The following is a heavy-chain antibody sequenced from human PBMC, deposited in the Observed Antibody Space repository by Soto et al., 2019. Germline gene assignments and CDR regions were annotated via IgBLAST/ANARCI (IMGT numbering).Heavy chain of an antibody. J-gene: IGHJ6*02. CDR1: GFTVSSNY. D-gene: IGHD3-3*01. Sequence: EVQLVESGGGLIQPGGSLRLSCAASGFTVSSNYMSWVRQAPGKGLEWVSVIYSGGSTYYADSVKGRFTISRDNSKNTLYLQMNSLRAEDTAVYYCARFNARDVLRFLEWYGMDVWGQWTTVTVSS. V-gene: IGHV3-53*01. CDR2: IYSGGST. CDR3: ARFNARDVLRFLEWYGMDV.